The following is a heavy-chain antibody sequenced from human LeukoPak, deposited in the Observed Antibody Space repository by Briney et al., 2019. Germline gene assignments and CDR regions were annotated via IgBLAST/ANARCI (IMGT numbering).Heavy chain of an antibody. CDR1: GSSFTSYW. CDR3: ARRGVRGARSDAFDI. CDR2: IYPGDSDT. Sequence: PGESLQISCQGSGSSFTSYWIGWARQLPGKGLEWMGIIYPGDSDTRYSPSFQGQVTISADKSISTAYLQWSSLKASDTAMYYCARRGVRGARSDAFDIWGQGTMVTVSS. V-gene: IGHV5-51*01. D-gene: IGHD3-10*01. J-gene: IGHJ3*02.